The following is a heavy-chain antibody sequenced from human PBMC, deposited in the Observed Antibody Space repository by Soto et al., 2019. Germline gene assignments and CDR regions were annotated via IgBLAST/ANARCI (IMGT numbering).Heavy chain of an antibody. CDR3: ARGLDQNIAAAGQQEYGMAV. J-gene: IGHJ6*02. D-gene: IGHD6-13*01. V-gene: IGHV1-46*01. CDR1: GYTFTSNY. Sequence: GASVKVSCKASGYTFTSNYMHWVRQAPGQGLEWMGVINPSAGTTSYAQKFQGRVTMTRDTSTSTVYMEPSSLRSEGTAVYYCARGLDQNIAAAGQQEYGMAVWGQGTPVTVSS. CDR2: INPSAGTT.